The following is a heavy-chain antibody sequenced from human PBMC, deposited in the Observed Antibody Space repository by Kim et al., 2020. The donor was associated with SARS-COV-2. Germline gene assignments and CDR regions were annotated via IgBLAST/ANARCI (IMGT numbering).Heavy chain of an antibody. D-gene: IGHD2-2*01. J-gene: IGHJ4*02. CDR1: GGSINSYY. Sequence: SETLSLTCTVSGGSINSYYWSWIRQPPGKGLEYIGYIYYSGSTNYNPSLKSRVTISADTSKNQFSLKLSSVTAADTAVYYCARVSDCSSTSCDASNFDYWGQGTLVTVSP. CDR3: ARVSDCSSTSCDASNFDY. CDR2: IYYSGST. V-gene: IGHV4-59*01.